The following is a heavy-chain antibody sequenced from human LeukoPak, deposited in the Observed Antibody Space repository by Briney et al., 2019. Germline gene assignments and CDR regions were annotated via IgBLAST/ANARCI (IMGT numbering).Heavy chain of an antibody. J-gene: IGHJ5*02. D-gene: IGHD3-3*01. CDR1: GFTFSSYW. CDR3: ARGGDVLRFLECAGNNWFDP. CDR2: IKEDGSEK. V-gene: IGHV3-7*04. Sequence: GGSLRLSCAASGFTFSSYWMSWVRQAPGKGLEWVANIKEDGSEKYYVDSVKGRFTISRDNAKNSLYLQMNSLRAEDTAVYYCARGGDVLRFLECAGNNWFDPSGPGTLVTVSA.